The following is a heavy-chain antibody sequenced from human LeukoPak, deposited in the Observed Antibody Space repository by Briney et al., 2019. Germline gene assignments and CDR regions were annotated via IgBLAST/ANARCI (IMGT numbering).Heavy chain of an antibody. V-gene: IGHV1/OR15-1*04. CDR3: ARGGYYKPSAHFDY. Sequence: ASVKVSCKASGYIFTDYYMHWVRQAPGQELGWMGRINPNSGGTNYAQKLQGRVTMTTDTSTSTAYMELRSLRSDDTAVYYCARGGYYKPSAHFDYWGQGTLVTVSS. CDR2: INPNSGGT. CDR1: GYIFTDYY. J-gene: IGHJ4*02. D-gene: IGHD3-9*01.